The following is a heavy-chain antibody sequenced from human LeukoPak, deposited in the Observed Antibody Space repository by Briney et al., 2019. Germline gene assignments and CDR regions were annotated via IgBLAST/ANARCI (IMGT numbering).Heavy chain of an antibody. Sequence: PGGSLRLSCAASGFTFSSYAMSWVRQAPGKGLEWVSAISGSGGSTYYADSVKGRFTISRDNSKNTLYLQMNSLRAEDTAVYYCAKDPRSGRGPPTSFDYWGQGTLVTVSS. J-gene: IGHJ4*02. D-gene: IGHD2/OR15-2a*01. V-gene: IGHV3-23*01. CDR2: ISGSGGST. CDR1: GFTFSSYA. CDR3: AKDPRSGRGPPTSFDY.